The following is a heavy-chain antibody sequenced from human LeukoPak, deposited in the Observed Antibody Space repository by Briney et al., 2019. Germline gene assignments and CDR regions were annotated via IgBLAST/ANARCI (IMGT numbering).Heavy chain of an antibody. CDR1: GFSLSTFGVG. Sequence: ESGPTLVNPTQTLTLTCTFSGFSLSTFGVGVGWIRQPPVKDLEWLPHIYWDEYKRYIPSLKSILTITKTTSKNQVVLTMTNMHPVDTATYYCAHRHQYYDSSAYYPPPLYWGQGTLVTVSS. CDR2: IYWDEYK. J-gene: IGHJ4*02. CDR3: AHRHQYYDSSAYYPPPLY. V-gene: IGHV2-5*02. D-gene: IGHD3-22*01.